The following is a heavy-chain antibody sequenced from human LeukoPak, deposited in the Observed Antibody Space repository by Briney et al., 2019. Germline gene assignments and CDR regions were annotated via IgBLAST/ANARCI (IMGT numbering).Heavy chain of an antibody. CDR1: GGSISSYY. J-gene: IGHJ4*02. V-gene: IGHV4-4*07. D-gene: IGHD5-18*01. Sequence: PSETLSLTCTVSGGSISSYYWSWIRQPAGKGLEWIWRIYTSGSTNYNPSLKSRVTMSVETSKNQFSLKLSSVTTADTAVYYCARIPAMGYYFDYWGQGTLVTVSS. CDR2: IYTSGST. CDR3: ARIPAMGYYFDY.